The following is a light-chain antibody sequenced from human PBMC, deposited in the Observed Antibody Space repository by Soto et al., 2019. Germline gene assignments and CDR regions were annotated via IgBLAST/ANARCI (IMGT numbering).Light chain of an antibody. CDR3: QQRSNWPWT. CDR1: QSVSSS. CDR2: DAS. V-gene: IGKV3-11*01. Sequence: DIVLTQSPATLSLSPGERATLSCRASQSVSSSLIWYQHEPGQAPRLLIYDASSRATGIPGRFSGSGSGTDFTLTISSLEPEDFAVYYCQQRSNWPWTFGQGTKVEIK. J-gene: IGKJ1*01.